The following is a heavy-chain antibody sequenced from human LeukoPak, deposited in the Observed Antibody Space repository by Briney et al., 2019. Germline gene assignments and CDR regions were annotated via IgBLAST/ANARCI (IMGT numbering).Heavy chain of an antibody. J-gene: IGHJ4*02. CDR3: ARHTSPDGGQYYYDSSGYYNAIMD. CDR1: GYSFTSYW. D-gene: IGHD3-22*01. CDR2: IYPGYSYT. Sequence: GESLKISCKGSGYSFTSYWIGWVRQMPGKGLEGVGIIYPGYSYTRYSPSFQGQVTISVDRSISTAYLQWSTLKALDTAMYYCARHTSPDGGQYYYDSSGYYNAIMDWGQGTLVTVSS. V-gene: IGHV5-51*01.